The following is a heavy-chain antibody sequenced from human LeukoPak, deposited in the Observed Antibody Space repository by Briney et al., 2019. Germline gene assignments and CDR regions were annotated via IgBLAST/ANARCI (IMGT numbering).Heavy chain of an antibody. Sequence: GGSLRLSCAASGFTVSSNYMSWVRQAPGKGLEWVSGINWNGGSTGYADSVKGRFTISRDNAKNSLYLQMNSLRAEDTALYHCARGPYYDSSGYYWGPGTFDYWGQGTLVTVSS. V-gene: IGHV3-20*01. J-gene: IGHJ4*02. CDR3: ARGPYYDSSGYYWGPGTFDY. D-gene: IGHD3-22*01. CDR1: GFTVSSNY. CDR2: INWNGGST.